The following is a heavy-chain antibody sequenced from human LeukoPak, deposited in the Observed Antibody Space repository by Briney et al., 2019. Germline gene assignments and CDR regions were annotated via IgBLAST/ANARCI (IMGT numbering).Heavy chain of an antibody. CDR1: GFTFSSYA. J-gene: IGHJ4*02. V-gene: IGHV3-23*01. Sequence: PGGSLRLSCAASGFTFSSYAMSRVRQAPGKGLEWVSAISGSGGSTYYADSVKGRFTISRDNSKNTLYLQMNSLRAEDTAVYYCAKATYYYDSSGYYSPYYFDYWGQGTLVTVSS. CDR2: ISGSGGST. CDR3: AKATYYYDSSGYYSPYYFDY. D-gene: IGHD3-22*01.